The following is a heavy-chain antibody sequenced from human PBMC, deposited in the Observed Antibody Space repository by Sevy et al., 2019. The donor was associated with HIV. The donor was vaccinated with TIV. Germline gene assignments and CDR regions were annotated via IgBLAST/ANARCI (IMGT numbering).Heavy chain of an antibody. V-gene: IGHV3-53*01. CDR1: GFTVTFNS. J-gene: IGHJ4*02. CDR2: IYVGRNT. Sequence: GGSLRLSCAASGFTVTFNSMSWVRQAPGRGLVWVSVIYVGRNTYYADSVKGRFTIFSDSFKDTVDLQMDSLGPEDSGVYYCVRDRAGIDHWGQGTLVTVSS. D-gene: IGHD6-19*01. CDR3: VRDRAGIDH.